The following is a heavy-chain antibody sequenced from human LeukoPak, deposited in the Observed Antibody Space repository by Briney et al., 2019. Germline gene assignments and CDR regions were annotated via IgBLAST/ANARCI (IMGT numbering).Heavy chain of an antibody. J-gene: IGHJ5*02. Sequence: QSGGSLRLSCAASGFTFNSYEMNWVRQAPGKGLEWVANIKQDGSEKYYVDSVKGRFTISRDNAKKSLYLEMNSLRAEDTAVYYCARGASGIQLWFFDPWGQGTLVTVSS. D-gene: IGHD5-18*01. CDR1: GFTFNSYE. CDR3: ARGASGIQLWFFDP. V-gene: IGHV3-7*01. CDR2: IKQDGSEK.